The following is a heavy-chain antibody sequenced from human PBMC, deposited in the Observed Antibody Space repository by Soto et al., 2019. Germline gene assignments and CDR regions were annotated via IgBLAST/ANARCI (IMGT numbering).Heavy chain of an antibody. V-gene: IGHV3-23*01. Sequence: EVQLLESGGGLVQPGGSLRLSCAASGFTFSSCAMSWVRQAPGKGLEWVSTISGSDGSTYYADSVKARFTISRDNSKNTLYLQLNSLGAEATAVYYCAQCSGGSCYQPLDYWGQGPLVTVSS. J-gene: IGHJ4*02. CDR2: ISGSDGST. D-gene: IGHD2-15*01. CDR3: AQCSGGSCYQPLDY. CDR1: GFTFSSCA.